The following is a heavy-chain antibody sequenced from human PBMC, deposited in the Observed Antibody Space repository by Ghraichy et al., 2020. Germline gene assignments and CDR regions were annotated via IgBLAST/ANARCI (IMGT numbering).Heavy chain of an antibody. CDR1: GGPISSYY. J-gene: IGHJ5*02. D-gene: IGHD3-22*01. V-gene: IGHV4-59*01. CDR2: MYYSGTT. CDR3: VSSYDISGFYFPLP. Sequence: SETLSLTCTVSGGPISSYYWSWIRQPPGKGLEWIGYMYYSGTTNYNPSLKSRVTISADTSKNQFSLKLSSVTAADTAVYYCVSSYDISGFYFPLPWGQGTLFTVSS.